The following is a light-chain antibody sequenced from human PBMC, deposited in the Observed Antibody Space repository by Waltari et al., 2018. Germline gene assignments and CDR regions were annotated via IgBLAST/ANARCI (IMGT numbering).Light chain of an antibody. CDR3: QQYSSWPPYT. J-gene: IGKJ2*01. Sequence: EIVMTQAPATLSVAPGERATLSCRASQGVSSNLAWYQQKLGQAPRLLIYDASPRATGIPARFSGSGSGTEFTLTIRSLQSEDVAVYYCQQYSSWPPYTFGQGTKLEIK. CDR1: QGVSSN. CDR2: DAS. V-gene: IGKV3-15*01.